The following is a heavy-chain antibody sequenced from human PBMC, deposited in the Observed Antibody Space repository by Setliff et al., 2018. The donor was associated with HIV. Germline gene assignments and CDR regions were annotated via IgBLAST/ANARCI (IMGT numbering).Heavy chain of an antibody. CDR2: IYQSGTT. Sequence: PSETLSLTCAVSGFSISSGFFWGWVRQPPGKGLEWIGSIYQSGTTYYNPALESRVTISVDTSKNQFSLRLTSVTAADTAVYFCARVETTVTSRIDYWGQGTRGTVS. CDR3: ARVETTVTSRIDY. D-gene: IGHD4-17*01. V-gene: IGHV4-38-2*01. CDR1: GFSISSGFF. J-gene: IGHJ4*02.